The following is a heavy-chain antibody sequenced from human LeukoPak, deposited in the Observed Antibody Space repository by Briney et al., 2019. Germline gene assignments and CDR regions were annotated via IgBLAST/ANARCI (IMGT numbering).Heavy chain of an antibody. J-gene: IGHJ4*02. Sequence: GGSLRLSCAASGFTFSSFTMNWVRQAPGKGLEWVSSISSTSTYIHYADSVKGRFTISRDNAKNSLYLQMNSLRAEDTAVYYCARFDYAQYLACDYWGQGTLVTVPS. CDR1: GFTFSSFT. D-gene: IGHD4-17*01. V-gene: IGHV3-21*01. CDR3: ARFDYAQYLACDY. CDR2: ISSTSTYI.